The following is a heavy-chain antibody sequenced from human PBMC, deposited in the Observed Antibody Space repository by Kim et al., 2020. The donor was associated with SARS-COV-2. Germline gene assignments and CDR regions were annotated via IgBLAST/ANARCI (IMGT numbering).Heavy chain of an antibody. CDR1: GYTFTSYD. CDR2: MNPNSGNT. CDR3: ASQKEDLYGSGSPPSFDY. D-gene: IGHD3-10*01. Sequence: ASVKVSCKASGYTFTSYDINWVRQATGQGLEWMGWMNPNSGNTGYAQKFQGRVTMTRNTSISTAYMELSSLRSEDTAVYYCASQKEDLYGSGSPPSFDYWGQGTLVTVSS. J-gene: IGHJ4*02. V-gene: IGHV1-8*01.